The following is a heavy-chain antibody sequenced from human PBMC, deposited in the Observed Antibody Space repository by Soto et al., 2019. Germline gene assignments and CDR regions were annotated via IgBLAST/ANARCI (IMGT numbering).Heavy chain of an antibody. CDR1: GGSVTSGNDY. CDR2: IYHSGST. CDR3: VGCGYYQYFLY. V-gene: IGHV4-61*01. J-gene: IGHJ1*01. Sequence: NPSETLSLSCTISGGSVTSGNDYWSWIRQPPGKGLEWIGYIYHSGSTNYNPSFKSRLTISRDTSKNQVSLKLISVTAADSVVYDCVGCGYYQYFLYWGQGTLVNVSS. D-gene: IGHD3-10*01.